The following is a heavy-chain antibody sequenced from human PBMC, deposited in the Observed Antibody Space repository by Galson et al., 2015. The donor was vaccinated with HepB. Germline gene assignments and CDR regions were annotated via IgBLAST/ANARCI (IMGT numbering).Heavy chain of an antibody. J-gene: IGHJ4*02. D-gene: IGHD4/OR15-4a*01. CDR3: ASGFLSDYGAGSTLDY. V-gene: IGHV1-69*13. CDR1: GGTFSNYG. CDR2: IIPVFGTA. Sequence: SVKVSCKASGGTFSNYGISWVRQAPGQGLEWMGGIIPVFGTANYAQKFQGRVTITADESTSTAYMELSSLRSEDTAVYYCASGFLSDYGAGSTLDYCGQGTLVTVSS.